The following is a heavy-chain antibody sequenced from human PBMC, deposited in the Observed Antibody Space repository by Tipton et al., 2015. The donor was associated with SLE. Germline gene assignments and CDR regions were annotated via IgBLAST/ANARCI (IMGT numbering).Heavy chain of an antibody. CDR2: IYYSGST. Sequence: TLSLTCIVSGGSISSSSYYWGWIRQSPGKGLEWIGIIYYSGSTYFNPSLKSRVPIPVDTSKNQFSLKLNSLTAADTAVYYCARGRTAESVVRAYYFDLWGQGTLVTVSS. J-gene: IGHJ4*02. D-gene: IGHD3-10*01. V-gene: IGHV4-39*07. CDR3: ARGRTAESVVRAYYFDL. CDR1: GGSISSSSYY.